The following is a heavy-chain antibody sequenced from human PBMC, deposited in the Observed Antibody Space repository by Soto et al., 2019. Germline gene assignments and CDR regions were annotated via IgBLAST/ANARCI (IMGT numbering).Heavy chain of an antibody. CDR2: ISYDGSNK. D-gene: IGHD3-9*01. CDR1: GFTFSSYG. V-gene: IGHV3-30*18. J-gene: IGHJ6*03. CDR3: AKDDYDILTPLTTYYYYYMDV. Sequence: GGSLRLSCAASGFTFSSYGMHWVRQAPGKGLEWVAVISYDGSNKYYADSVKGRFTISRDNSKNTLYLQMNSLRAEDTAVYYCAKDDYDILTPLTTYYYYYMDVWGKGTTVTVSS.